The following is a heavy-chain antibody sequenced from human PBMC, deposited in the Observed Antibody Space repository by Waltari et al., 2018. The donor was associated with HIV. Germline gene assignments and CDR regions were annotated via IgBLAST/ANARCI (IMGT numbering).Heavy chain of an antibody. V-gene: IGHV1-3*01. CDR3: ARGVRRPFWSGYDTLGY. CDR2: INAGNGNT. J-gene: IGHJ4*02. D-gene: IGHD3-3*01. CDR1: GYTFTSYA. Sequence: QVQLVQSGAEVKKPGASVKVSCKASGYTFTSYAMHWVRQAPGQRLEWMGWINAGNGNTNYSQKFQGRVTITRETSASTAYMELSSLRSEDTAVYYCARGVRRPFWSGYDTLGYWGQGTLVTVSS.